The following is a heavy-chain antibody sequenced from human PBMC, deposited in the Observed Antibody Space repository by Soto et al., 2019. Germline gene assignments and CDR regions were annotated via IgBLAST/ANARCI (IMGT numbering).Heavy chain of an antibody. J-gene: IGHJ2*01. CDR1: GGSISSHY. D-gene: IGHD1-26*01. CDR2: IYYSGST. Sequence: QVQLQESGPGLVKPSETLSLTCTVSGGSISSHYWSWIRQPPGKGLEWIGYIYYSGSTDYNPSLKSRVTISVDTSKNQLSLRLTSLTAADTAVYYCARPRGTTPAVWYFDLWGRGTLVTVSS. V-gene: IGHV4-59*08. CDR3: ARPRGTTPAVWYFDL.